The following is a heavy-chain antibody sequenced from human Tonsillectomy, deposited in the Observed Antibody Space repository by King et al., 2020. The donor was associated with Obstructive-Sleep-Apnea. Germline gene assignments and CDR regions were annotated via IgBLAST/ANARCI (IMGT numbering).Heavy chain of an antibody. J-gene: IGHJ3*02. Sequence: VQLVESGGGVVRPGGSLRLSCAASGFTFDDYGMSWVRQAPGKGLEWVSGINWNGGSTGYADSVKGRFTISRDNAKNSLYLQMNSLRAEDTAVYHCARVRGDSSGYYPDAFDIWGQGTMVTVSS. CDR1: GFTFDDYG. CDR2: INWNGGST. D-gene: IGHD3-22*01. V-gene: IGHV3-20*01. CDR3: ARVRGDSSGYYPDAFDI.